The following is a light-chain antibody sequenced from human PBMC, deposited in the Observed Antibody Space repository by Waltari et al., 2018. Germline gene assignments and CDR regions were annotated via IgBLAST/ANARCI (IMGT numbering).Light chain of an antibody. J-gene: IGKJ1*01. CDR3: QKYGTRPAT. CDR1: QNVSRT. V-gene: IGKV3-20*01. Sequence: EIVLTQSPSTLSLSPRERATLPCRASQNVSRTLAWYQQKPGQAPRLLIYDASSRATGIPDRFSGSGSGTEFSLTISRLEPEDFAVYYCQKYGTRPATFGQGTKVEVK. CDR2: DAS.